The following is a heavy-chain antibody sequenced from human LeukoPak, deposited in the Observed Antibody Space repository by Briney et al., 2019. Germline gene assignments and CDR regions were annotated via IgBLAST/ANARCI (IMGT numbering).Heavy chain of an antibody. CDR1: GFTFSSYS. J-gene: IGHJ4*02. Sequence: PGGSLRLSCAASGFTFSSYSMNWVRQAPGKGLEWVSSISSSSSYIYYADSVKGRFTISRDNAKNSLYLQMNSLRAEDTALYYCARADIRSWDWNYHYFDYWGQGTLVTVSS. CDR3: ARADIRSWDWNYHYFDY. D-gene: IGHD1-7*01. V-gene: IGHV3-21*04. CDR2: ISSSSSYI.